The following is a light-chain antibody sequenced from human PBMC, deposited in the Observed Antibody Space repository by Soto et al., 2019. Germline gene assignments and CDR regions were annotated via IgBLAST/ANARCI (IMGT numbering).Light chain of an antibody. CDR1: QAIDSW. V-gene: IGKV1-12*01. Sequence: DIQMTQSPSSVSASVGDRVTITCRATQAIDSWLAWYQQKPGEAPKLLIFTGSLLHSGVPPGFSGSGSGTDFTLTISSLQAEDFATYYCQQTLSFPPTFGQGTKV. J-gene: IGKJ1*01. CDR3: QQTLSFPPT. CDR2: TGS.